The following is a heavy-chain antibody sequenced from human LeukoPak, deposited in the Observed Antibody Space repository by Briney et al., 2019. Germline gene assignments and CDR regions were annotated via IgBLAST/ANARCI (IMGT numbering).Heavy chain of an antibody. J-gene: IGHJ4*02. Sequence: GGSLRLSCAASGFSFSTYTMSWVRQAPGKGLEWVAFIRYDGSNKYYADSVKGRFTISRDNSKNTLYLQMNSLRAEDTAVYYCAKGKDPMIVVVTLDYWGQGTLVTVSS. CDR2: IRYDGSNK. V-gene: IGHV3-30*02. CDR3: AKGKDPMIVVVTLDY. D-gene: IGHD3-22*01. CDR1: GFSFSTYT.